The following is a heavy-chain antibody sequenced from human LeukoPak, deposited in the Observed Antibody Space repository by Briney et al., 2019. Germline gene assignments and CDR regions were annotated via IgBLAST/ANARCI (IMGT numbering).Heavy chain of an antibody. Sequence: GASVKVSFKASGYSFSNFHINWVRQASGQGLEWIGWVSPKTGDRGYALKFRGRVTMTSDTSETTVYMEVRSLTSEDTAVYYCARTPPKGDIDTWGQGTMVTVSS. V-gene: IGHV1-8*01. CDR3: ARTPPKGDIDT. CDR1: GYSFSNFH. D-gene: IGHD2-21*02. J-gene: IGHJ5*02. CDR2: VSPKTGDR.